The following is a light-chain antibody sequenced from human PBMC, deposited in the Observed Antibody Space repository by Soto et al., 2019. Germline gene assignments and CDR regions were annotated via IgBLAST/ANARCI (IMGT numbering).Light chain of an antibody. CDR3: QQYKNWPL. CDR1: QSVRSH. CDR2: GAS. V-gene: IGKV3-15*01. Sequence: EIVLTQSPATLSLSPGEGFTLSFRASQSVRSHLAWYQQKPGQPPRLLIYGASTRATGIPARFSGSGFGTEFTLTISSLQSEDFAVYYCQQYKNWPLFGQGTRLEIK. J-gene: IGKJ5*01.